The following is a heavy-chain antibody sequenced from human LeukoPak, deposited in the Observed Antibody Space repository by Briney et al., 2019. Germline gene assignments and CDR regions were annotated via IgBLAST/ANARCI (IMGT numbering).Heavy chain of an antibody. Sequence: GGSLRLSCAASGFTFSSHDMHWVRQAPGKGLEWVAIISYDGGKKDYADSVKGRFTISRDNSKNTLYLQMNSLRAEDTAVYYCAAMTSVTTGDYWGQGTLVTVSS. CDR1: GFTFSSHD. D-gene: IGHD4-11*01. J-gene: IGHJ4*02. V-gene: IGHV3-30*03. CDR3: AAMTSVTTGDY. CDR2: ISYDGGKK.